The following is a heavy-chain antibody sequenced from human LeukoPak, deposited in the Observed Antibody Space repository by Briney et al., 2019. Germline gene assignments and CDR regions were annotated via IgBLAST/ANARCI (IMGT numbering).Heavy chain of an antibody. Sequence: GGSLRLSCTASGFTFGDYVMSWVRQAPGKGLEWVGFIRTKAYGGTTKNAASVKGRFTISRDDSRSIAYLQMNSLKTEDTAVYYCTRRYNYDSSGYYYVRDAFDIWGQGTMVTVSS. J-gene: IGHJ3*02. CDR3: TRRYNYDSSGYYYVRDAFDI. CDR1: GFTFGDYV. V-gene: IGHV3-49*04. CDR2: IRTKAYGGTT. D-gene: IGHD3-22*01.